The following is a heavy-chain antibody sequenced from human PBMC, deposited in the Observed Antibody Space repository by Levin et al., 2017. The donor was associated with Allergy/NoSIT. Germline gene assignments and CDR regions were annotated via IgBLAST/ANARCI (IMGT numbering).Heavy chain of an antibody. Sequence: GESLKISCAASGLTFNNFWMTWVRQAPGKGLEWVTNIKGDGSEQFYVDSVKGRFTISRDNPKNSLYLQMNSLRAEDTAVYYCARDQNYYGSGSYYRVAFDIWGQGTMVTVSS. CDR1: GLTFNNFW. J-gene: IGHJ3*02. CDR2: IKGDGSEQ. V-gene: IGHV3-7*04. D-gene: IGHD3-10*01. CDR3: ARDQNYYGSGSYYRVAFDI.